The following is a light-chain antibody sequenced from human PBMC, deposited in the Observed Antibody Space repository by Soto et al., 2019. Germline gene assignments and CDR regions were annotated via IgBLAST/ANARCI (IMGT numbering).Light chain of an antibody. CDR3: QQYCSSPPYT. CDR2: GSS. Sequence: EVVLTQSPGTLYLSPGERATLSCRASQSGSNNDFVWYQQKPRQAPRLLIFGSSDSATGITDRFSGSGSVTDLTLTIRRLEPEDFAVYYCQQYCSSPPYTVGRGTKLEIK. CDR1: QSGSNND. V-gene: IGKV3-20*01. J-gene: IGKJ2*01.